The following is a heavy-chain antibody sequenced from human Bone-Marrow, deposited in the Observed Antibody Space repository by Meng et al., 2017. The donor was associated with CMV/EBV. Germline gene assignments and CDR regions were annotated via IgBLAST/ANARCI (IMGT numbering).Heavy chain of an antibody. CDR2: IYYSGST. CDR1: GGSISSSSYY. D-gene: IGHD3-16*01. V-gene: IGHV4-39*02. J-gene: IGHJ2*01. Sequence: SETLSLTCTVSGGSISSSSYYWGWIRQPPGKGLEWIGSIYYSGSTYYNPSLKSRVTISVDTSKNQFSLKLSSVTAADTAVYYCARELRTYWYFDLWGRGTLVTVSS. CDR3: ARELRTYWYFDL.